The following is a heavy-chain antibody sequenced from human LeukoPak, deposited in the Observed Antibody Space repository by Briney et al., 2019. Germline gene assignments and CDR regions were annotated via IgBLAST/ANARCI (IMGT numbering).Heavy chain of an antibody. D-gene: IGHD5-18*01. J-gene: IGHJ4*02. Sequence: SETLSLTCSVSGDSISTYHWNWIRKPPGKGLEWIAFMQSSGNSNYNPSLKSRVTMFVDTSKNQFVLNLRSVTAVDTAVYYCARDKRHSYGRYFDHWGQGMLVTVSS. CDR1: GDSISTYH. CDR2: MQSSGNS. V-gene: IGHV4-59*01. CDR3: ARDKRHSYGRYFDH.